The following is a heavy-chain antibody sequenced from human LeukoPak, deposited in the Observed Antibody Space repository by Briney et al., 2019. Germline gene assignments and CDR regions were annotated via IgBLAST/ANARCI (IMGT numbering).Heavy chain of an antibody. V-gene: IGHV3-23*01. Sequence: GGSLRLSCAASGFTFSTYAVNWVRQAPGKGLEWVSTISGNGGSTYYADSVRGRFTISRDNSKSTLYLQMNSLRAEDTAVYYCARDPGYAVYYFDYWGQGTLVTVSS. CDR3: ARDPGYAVYYFDY. CDR2: ISGNGGST. CDR1: GFTFSTYA. J-gene: IGHJ4*02. D-gene: IGHD1-1*01.